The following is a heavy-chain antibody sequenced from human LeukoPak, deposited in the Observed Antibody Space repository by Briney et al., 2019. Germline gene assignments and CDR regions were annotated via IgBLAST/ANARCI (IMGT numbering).Heavy chain of an antibody. Sequence: ASVKVSCKASGYTFTSYDINWVRQATGQGLEWMGWMNPNSGNTGYAQKFQGRVTITRNTSISTAYMELSSLRSEDTAVYYCASGYCSGGSCYSHARWFDPWGQGTLVTVSS. CDR1: GYTFTSYD. D-gene: IGHD2-15*01. CDR3: ASGYCSGGSCYSHARWFDP. V-gene: IGHV1-8*03. J-gene: IGHJ5*02. CDR2: MNPNSGNT.